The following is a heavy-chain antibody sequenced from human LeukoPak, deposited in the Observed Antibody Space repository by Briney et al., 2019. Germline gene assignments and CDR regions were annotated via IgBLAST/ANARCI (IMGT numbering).Heavy chain of an antibody. Sequence: GGPLRFSCAVSGLTVNRNYMSWVRQAPGQGLEWVSVIYDNGYTYYADSVKGRFTISRDDAKSTLYLQMNSLRVEDTAVYYCTRDSYDFDSNGSVDIWGQGTMVTVSS. J-gene: IGHJ3*02. V-gene: IGHV3-53*01. CDR1: GLTVNRNY. CDR3: TRDSYDFDSNGSVDI. CDR2: IYDNGYT. D-gene: IGHD3-22*01.